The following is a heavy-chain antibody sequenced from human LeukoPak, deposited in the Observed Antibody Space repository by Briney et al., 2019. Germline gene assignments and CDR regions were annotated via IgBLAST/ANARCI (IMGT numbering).Heavy chain of an antibody. Sequence: SETLSLTCAVSGGSISSSNWWSWVRQPPGKGLEWIGEIYHSGSTNYNPSLKSRVTISEDKSKNQFSLKLSSVTAADTAVYYCASGHNYYGSGSYYNPSTNWFDPWGQGTLVTVSS. CDR2: IYHSGST. CDR3: ASGHNYYGSGSYYNPSTNWFDP. CDR1: GGSISSSNW. V-gene: IGHV4-4*02. D-gene: IGHD3-10*01. J-gene: IGHJ5*02.